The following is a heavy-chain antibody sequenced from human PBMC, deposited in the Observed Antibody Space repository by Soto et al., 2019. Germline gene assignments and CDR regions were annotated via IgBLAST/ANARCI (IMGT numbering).Heavy chain of an antibody. CDR1: GFIVSTNY. V-gene: IGHV3-53*01. J-gene: IGHJ3*02. CDR3: ARVLDAFDI. CDR2: IYTGGST. Sequence: GGSLRLSCAASGFIVSTNYMTWVRQAPGKGLECVSVIYTGGSTYYADSVKGRLTISRDNSKNTLYLQMNSLRAEDTAVYYCARVLDAFDIWGQGTMVTVSS.